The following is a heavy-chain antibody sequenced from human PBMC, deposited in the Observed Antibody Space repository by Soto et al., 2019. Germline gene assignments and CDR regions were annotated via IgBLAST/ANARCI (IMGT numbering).Heavy chain of an antibody. CDR3: AKNSDYSGFDY. Sequence: GGSLRLSCAASGFTFSRYDMHWVRQAPGKGLQWVAVMPYDGSNKYYADSVKGRFTISRDNSKNTLYLQMNSLSPEDTAVYYCAKNSDYSGFDYRGQGTLVTVSS. D-gene: IGHD1-26*01. J-gene: IGHJ4*02. CDR1: GFTFSRYD. CDR2: MPYDGSNK. V-gene: IGHV3-30*18.